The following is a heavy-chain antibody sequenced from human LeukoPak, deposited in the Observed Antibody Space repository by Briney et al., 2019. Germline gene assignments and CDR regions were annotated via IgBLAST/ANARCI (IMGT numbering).Heavy chain of an antibody. Sequence: SETLSLTCTVSGGSISSYYWSWIRQPAGKGLEWIGRIYTSGSTNYNPSLKSRVTMSVDTSKNQFSLKLSSVTAADTAVYYCARDRKGIAARPGYYYYYYYMDVWGKGTTVTVSS. CDR2: IYTSGST. CDR3: ARDRKGIAARPGYYYYYYYMDV. D-gene: IGHD6-6*01. CDR1: GGSISSYY. J-gene: IGHJ6*03. V-gene: IGHV4-4*07.